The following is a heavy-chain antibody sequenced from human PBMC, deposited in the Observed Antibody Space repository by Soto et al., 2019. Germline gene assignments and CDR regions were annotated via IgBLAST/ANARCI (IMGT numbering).Heavy chain of an antibody. J-gene: IGHJ6*02. Sequence: GSLRLSCAASGFTFSSYSMNWVRQAPGKGLEWVSSISSSSSYIYYADSVKGRFTISRDNAKNSLYLQMNSLRAEDTAVYYCASGRYSSSWYYYGMDVWGQGTTVTVSS. CDR1: GFTFSSYS. D-gene: IGHD6-13*01. V-gene: IGHV3-21*01. CDR2: ISSSSSYI. CDR3: ASGRYSSSWYYYGMDV.